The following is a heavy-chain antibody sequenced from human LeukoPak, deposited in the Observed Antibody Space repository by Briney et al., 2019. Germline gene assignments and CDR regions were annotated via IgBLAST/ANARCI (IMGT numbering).Heavy chain of an antibody. CDR3: ARDRVGFQVVTAI. Sequence: GASVKVSCKASGGTFSSYAISWVRQAPGQGLEWMGGIIPIFGTANYAQKFQGRVTITTDESTSTAYMELSSLRSEDTAVYYCARDRVGFQVVTAIWGQGTLVTVSS. CDR1: GGTFSSYA. V-gene: IGHV1-69*05. J-gene: IGHJ4*02. D-gene: IGHD2-21*02. CDR2: IIPIFGTA.